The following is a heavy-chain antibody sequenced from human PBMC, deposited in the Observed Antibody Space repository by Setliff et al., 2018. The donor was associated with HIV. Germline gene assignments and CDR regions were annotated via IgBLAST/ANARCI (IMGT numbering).Heavy chain of an antibody. CDR1: GYTFTHYG. CDR2: ITSYNGNT. V-gene: IGHV1-18*01. Sequence: ASVKVSCKASGYTFTHYGISWVRQAPGQALEWVGWITSYNGNTNYAQRFQGRVTMTTDTPTSTAYMELRSLTSDDTAVYYCARSTGMMVVVLTFLGPFDIWGQGTMVTVS. D-gene: IGHD3-22*01. J-gene: IGHJ3*02. CDR3: ARSTGMMVVVLTFLGPFDI.